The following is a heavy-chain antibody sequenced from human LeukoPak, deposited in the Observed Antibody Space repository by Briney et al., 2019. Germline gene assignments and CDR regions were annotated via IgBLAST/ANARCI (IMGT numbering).Heavy chain of an antibody. D-gene: IGHD3-10*01. J-gene: IGHJ4*02. CDR1: GFTFSSYS. CDR3: ARGKTQRYGSGSYSFDY. V-gene: IGHV3-21*01. Sequence: PGGSLRLSCAASGFTFSSYSMNWVRQAPGKGLEWVSSISSSSSYIYYADSVKGRFTISRDNAKNSLYLQMNSLRAEDTAVYYCARGKTQRYGSGSYSFDYWGQGTLVTVSS. CDR2: ISSSSSYI.